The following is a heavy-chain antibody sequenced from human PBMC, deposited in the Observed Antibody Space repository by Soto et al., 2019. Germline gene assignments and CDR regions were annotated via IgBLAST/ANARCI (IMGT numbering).Heavy chain of an antibody. V-gene: IGHV4-31*03. CDR3: AQTGPGSYLSLDY. Sequence: QVQLQESGPGLVKPSQTLSLTCTVSGGSISSGGYYWSWIRQHPGKGLEWIGYIYYSGSTYYNPSPTSRVTISVDTSKNPFSLKLSSVTAADTAVYYCAQTGPGSYLSLDYWGQGTLVTVSS. CDR1: GGSISSGGYY. CDR2: IYYSGST. J-gene: IGHJ4*02. D-gene: IGHD1-26*01.